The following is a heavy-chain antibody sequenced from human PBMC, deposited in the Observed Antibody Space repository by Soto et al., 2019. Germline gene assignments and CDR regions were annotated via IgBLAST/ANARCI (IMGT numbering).Heavy chain of an antibody. V-gene: IGHV3-33*01. J-gene: IGHJ6*02. CDR1: GFTFSSYG. D-gene: IGHD3-22*01. CDR2: IWYDGSNK. Sequence: GGSLRLSCAASGFTFSSYGMHWVRQAPGKGLEWVAVIWYDGSNKYYADSVKGRFTSSRDNSKNTLYLQMNSLRAEDTAVYYCARAEYYDSSGSRSRHYYYYGMDVWGQGTTVTVSS. CDR3: ARAEYYDSSGSRSRHYYYYGMDV.